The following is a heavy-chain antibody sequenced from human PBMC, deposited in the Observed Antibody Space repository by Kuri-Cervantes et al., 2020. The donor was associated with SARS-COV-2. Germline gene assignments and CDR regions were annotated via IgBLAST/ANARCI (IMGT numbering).Heavy chain of an antibody. V-gene: IGHV3-23*01. CDR2: ISGSGYST. CDR1: GYSFSSFA. J-gene: IGHJ4*02. D-gene: IGHD6-13*01. Sequence: GESLKISCAASGYSFSSFALSWVRQAPGKGLEWVSSISGSGYSTYYADSVKGRFTISRDTSQKTLYLQMNSLRADDTALYYCAKSGLYTSNWNLFDHWGQGTLVTVSS. CDR3: AKSGLYTSNWNLFDH.